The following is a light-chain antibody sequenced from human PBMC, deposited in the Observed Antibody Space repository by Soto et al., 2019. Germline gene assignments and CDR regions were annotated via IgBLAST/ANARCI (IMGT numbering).Light chain of an antibody. J-gene: IGLJ1*01. CDR3: QSYDSSLSVDV. Sequence: HSVLTQQQSVVGAPGQSVAISCTGSSSNLGAGYDVHWYQHVPGTAPKLLIYANTNRPSGVPERFSGAKSGTSAPLAITGLQAEDEADYYCQSYDSSLSVDVFATGTKVTVL. CDR2: ANT. CDR1: SSNLGAGYD. V-gene: IGLV1-40*01.